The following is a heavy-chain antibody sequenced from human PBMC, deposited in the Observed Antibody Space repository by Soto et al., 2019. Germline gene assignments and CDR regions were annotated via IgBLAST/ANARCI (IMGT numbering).Heavy chain of an antibody. D-gene: IGHD3-10*02. Sequence: QVQLHQWGTGLLKPSETLSLTCSVSGESFSGHFWTWIRQPPGKGLEWIGEIDYSGATHYNASVKSRVSMSVDTTKKQVSLKVTSVTAADTAVYYCARGGITPSMFFFDYWGQGTLVIVSP. CDR1: GESFSGHF. CDR2: IDYSGAT. J-gene: IGHJ4*02. CDR3: ARGGITPSMFFFDY. V-gene: IGHV4-34*01.